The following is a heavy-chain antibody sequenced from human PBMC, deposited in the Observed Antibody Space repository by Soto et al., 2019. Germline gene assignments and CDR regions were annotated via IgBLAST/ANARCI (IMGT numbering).Heavy chain of an antibody. Sequence: QVQLQESGPGLVKPSQTLSLTCTVSGGSISSGDYYWSWIRQPPGKGLEWIGYIYHSGSTYYNPSLMSRATISVDTSKNPFSLKPRSVTAADTAVYYCASERPDGARLDPWGQGPLVTVSS. D-gene: IGHD6-6*01. CDR2: IYHSGST. CDR1: GGSISSGDYY. J-gene: IGHJ5*02. V-gene: IGHV4-30-4*01. CDR3: ASERPDGARLDP.